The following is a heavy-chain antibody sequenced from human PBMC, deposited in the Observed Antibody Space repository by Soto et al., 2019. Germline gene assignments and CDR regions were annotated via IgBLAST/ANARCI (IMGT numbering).Heavy chain of an antibody. Sequence: QVQLVQSGAEVKTPGSSVKVSCKASGGTLSDYAISWVRQAPGQGREWMGGIMPTVDSANYAQNFQGRLTISADESTQTANLELSSLKSDDTAVYYCAVGAVQEIMAQGSSGMAVWRQGTTVIVSS. CDR2: IMPTVDSA. CDR1: GGTLSDYA. D-gene: IGHD3-10*01. V-gene: IGHV1-69*01. CDR3: AVGAVQEIMAQGSSGMAV. J-gene: IGHJ6*02.